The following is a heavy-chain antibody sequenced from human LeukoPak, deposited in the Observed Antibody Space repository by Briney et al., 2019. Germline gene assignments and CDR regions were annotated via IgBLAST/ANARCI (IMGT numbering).Heavy chain of an antibody. CDR1: RYTFTSYY. J-gene: IGHJ5*02. Sequence: GASVKVSSKASRYTFTSYYMRGVRQAPGRGLEWMGIINPSGGSTSYTPNFQGRVTMTKDTSTSTVSLELGRLRSEDPAVYYCARDDSLRDEGWWFNLWCQGKLVTVSA. D-gene: IGHD5-24*01. CDR3: ARDDSLRDEGWWFNL. V-gene: IGHV1-46*01. CDR2: INPSGGST.